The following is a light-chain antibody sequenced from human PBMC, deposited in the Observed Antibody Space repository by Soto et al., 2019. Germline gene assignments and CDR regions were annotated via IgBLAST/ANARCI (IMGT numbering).Light chain of an antibody. J-gene: IGKJ5*01. CDR2: AAS. CDR1: QGISNF. V-gene: IGKV1-27*01. Sequence: DIQMTQSPSSLSAAVGDRVTITCRASQGISNFLAWYQQKPGKVPKLLISAASTLQSGVPSRFSGSGSGTDFILTSTSLQPEVVATYYCQKYTSVLTFGQGTRLEI. CDR3: QKYTSVLT.